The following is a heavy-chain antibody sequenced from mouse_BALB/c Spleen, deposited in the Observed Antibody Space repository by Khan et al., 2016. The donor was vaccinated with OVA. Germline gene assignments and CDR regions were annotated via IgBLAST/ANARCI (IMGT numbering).Heavy chain of an antibody. CDR3: ARTARIKY. Sequence: VQLQQSGPGLVKPSQSLSLTCTVTGYSITSGYGWNWIRQFPGNKLEWMGYISYSGSTNYNPSLKSRISITRDTSKNQFFLQLHSGTTEDTSTYYWARTARIKYWGQGTTLTVSS. CDR2: ISYSGST. CDR1: GYSITSGYG. J-gene: IGHJ2*01. D-gene: IGHD1-2*01. V-gene: IGHV3-2*02.